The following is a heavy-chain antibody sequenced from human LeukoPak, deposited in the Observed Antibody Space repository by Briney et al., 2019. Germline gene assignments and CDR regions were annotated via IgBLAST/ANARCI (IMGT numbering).Heavy chain of an antibody. J-gene: IGHJ6*03. CDR1: GYTFTSYD. CDR3: ARYKAKRGQIFGGYYYYMDV. V-gene: IGHV1-8*01. CDR2: MNPNSGNT. Sequence: ASVKVSCKASGYTFTSYDINWVRQATGQGLEWMGWMNPNSGNTGYAQKFQGRVTMTRNTSISTAYMELSSLRSEDTAVYYCARYKAKRGQIFGGYYYYMDVWGKGTTVTVSS. D-gene: IGHD3-10*01.